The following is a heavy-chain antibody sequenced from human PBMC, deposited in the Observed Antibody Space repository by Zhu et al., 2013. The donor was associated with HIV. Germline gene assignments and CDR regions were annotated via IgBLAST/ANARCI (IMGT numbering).Heavy chain of an antibody. J-gene: IGHJ4*02. V-gene: IGHV1-8*03. Sequence: QVQLVQSGVEVKMPGASVRLSCRASGFDVNDYDINWLRLAAGQGLEWLGWASPDSGNTGYAQKFQGRVTITRNTSISTAYMELSSLRSEDTAVYYCARGGSLDYWGQGTLVTVSS. CDR2: ASPDSGNT. CDR1: GFDVNDYD. CDR3: ARGGSLDY. D-gene: IGHD1-26*01.